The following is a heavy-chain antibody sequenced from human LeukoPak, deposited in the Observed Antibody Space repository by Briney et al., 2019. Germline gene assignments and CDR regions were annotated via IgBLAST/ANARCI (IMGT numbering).Heavy chain of an antibody. CDR2: INPNSGGT. CDR1: GYTFTGYY. J-gene: IGHJ3*02. CDR3: ARVGDGLNDAFDI. V-gene: IGHV1-2*06. D-gene: IGHD5-24*01. Sequence: ASVKVSCKASGYTFTGYYMNWVRQAPGQGLEWMGRINPNSGGTDYAQKFQGRVTMTGDTSISTAYMELSRLRSDDTAVYYCARVGDGLNDAFDIWGRGTMVTVSS.